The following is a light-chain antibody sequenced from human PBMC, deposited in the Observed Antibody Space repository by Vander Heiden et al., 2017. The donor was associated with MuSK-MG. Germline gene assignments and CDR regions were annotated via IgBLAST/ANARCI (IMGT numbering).Light chain of an antibody. CDR3: CSYAGSSTP. J-gene: IGLJ2*01. Sequence: QSSLTQPASVSGSPGQSITISCTGTSSDVGSYNLVSWYQQHPGNAPKLMIYEVSKRPSGVSNRFSGSKSGNTASLTISGLQAEDEADYYCCSYAGSSTPFGGGTKLTAL. CDR2: EVS. CDR1: SSDVGSYNL. V-gene: IGLV2-23*02.